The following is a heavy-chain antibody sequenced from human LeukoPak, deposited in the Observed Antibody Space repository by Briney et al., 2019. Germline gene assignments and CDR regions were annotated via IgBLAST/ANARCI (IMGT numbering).Heavy chain of an antibody. CDR1: GFTFSSYG. D-gene: IGHD3-10*01. CDR2: IWYDGSKK. V-gene: IGHV3-33*01. CDR3: ASADYYCSGSHSAYYYDY. Sequence: GGSLRLSCAASGFTFSSYGMHWVRQAPGKGLEWVAVIWYDGSKKYYADSVKGRFTISRDNAKNTLYLQMNSLRAEETAVYYCASADYYCSGSHSAYYYDYWGQGPLVTVSS. J-gene: IGHJ4*02.